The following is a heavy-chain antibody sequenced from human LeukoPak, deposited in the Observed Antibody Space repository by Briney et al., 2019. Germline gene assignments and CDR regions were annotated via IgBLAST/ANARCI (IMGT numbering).Heavy chain of an antibody. CDR2: INPNSGGT. CDR3: ARDLITIFGVVINSYGMDV. Sequence: GASVKVSCKASGYTFTGYYMHWVRQAPGQGLEWMGWINPNSGGTNYAQKFQGRVTMTRDTSISIAYMELSRLRSDDTAVYYCARDLITIFGVVINSYGMDVWGQGTTVTVSS. V-gene: IGHV1-2*02. J-gene: IGHJ6*02. CDR1: GYTFTGYY. D-gene: IGHD3-3*01.